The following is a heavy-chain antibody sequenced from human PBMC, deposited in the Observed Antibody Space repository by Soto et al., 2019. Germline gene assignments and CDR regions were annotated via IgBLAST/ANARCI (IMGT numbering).Heavy chain of an antibody. D-gene: IGHD2-21*02. CDR3: ARSPYCGGDCYSGWFDP. CDR1: GGSFSGYY. J-gene: IGHJ5*02. CDR2: INHSGST. Sequence: QVQLQQWGAGLLKPSETLSLTCAVYGGSFSGYYWSWIRQPPGKGLEWIGEINHSGSTNYNPSLKSRVTISVDTSKNQCSLKLSSVTAADTAVYYCARSPYCGGDCYSGWFDPWGQGTLVTVSS. V-gene: IGHV4-34*01.